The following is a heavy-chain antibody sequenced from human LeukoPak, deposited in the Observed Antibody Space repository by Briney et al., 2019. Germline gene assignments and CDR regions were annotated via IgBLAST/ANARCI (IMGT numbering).Heavy chain of an antibody. Sequence: SETLSLTCTVSGGSISSVSYYWGWIRQPPGRGLEWIGSISYNGGTYYNPSLKSRVTIFVDTSKNQFSLKLSSVTAADTAVYYCARRITGTTSDSFDYWGQGTLVTVSS. CDR1: GGSISSVSYY. CDR2: ISYNGGT. CDR3: ARRITGTTSDSFDY. J-gene: IGHJ4*02. D-gene: IGHD1-20*01. V-gene: IGHV4-39*01.